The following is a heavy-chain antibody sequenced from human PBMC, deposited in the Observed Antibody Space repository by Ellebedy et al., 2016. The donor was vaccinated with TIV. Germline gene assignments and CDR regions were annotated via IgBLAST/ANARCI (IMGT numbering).Heavy chain of an antibody. J-gene: IGHJ2*01. D-gene: IGHD3-22*01. CDR2: IYSGGST. Sequence: GESLKISXAASGLIVSKSYMSWVRQAPGKGLEWVSVIYSGGSTYYADSVKGRFTISRDDSKNTLFLQMHSLRADDTAVYYCARIPYDSSGYWYFDLWGRGTLVTVSS. CDR3: ARIPYDSSGYWYFDL. CDR1: GLIVSKSY. V-gene: IGHV3-66*01.